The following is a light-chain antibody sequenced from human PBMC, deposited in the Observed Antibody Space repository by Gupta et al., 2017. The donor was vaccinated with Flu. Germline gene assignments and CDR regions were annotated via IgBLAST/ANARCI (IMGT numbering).Light chain of an antibody. J-gene: IGKJ2*01. Sequence: EIVMTQSPATLSVSPGERATLSCRASQSVSSNLAWYKQKPGQAPRLLIYGASTRDTGIPARFSGSGYGKEFTLTISSRQSEDFAVYYCQQDKNWPQYTFGQGTKLEIK. CDR1: QSVSSN. CDR3: QQDKNWPQYT. V-gene: IGKV3-15*01. CDR2: GAS.